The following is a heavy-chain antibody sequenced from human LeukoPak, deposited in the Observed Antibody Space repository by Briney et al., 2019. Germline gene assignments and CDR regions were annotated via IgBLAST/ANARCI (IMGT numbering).Heavy chain of an antibody. CDR3: ATAPGSGTGGYNWFDP. CDR2: FDPEDGET. Sequence: GASVKVSCKVSGYTLTELSMHWVRQAPGKGLEWMGGFDPEDGETIYAQKFQGRVTMTEDTSTDTAYMELSSLRSEDTAVYYCATAPGSGTGGYNWFDPWGQGTLVTVSS. V-gene: IGHV1-24*01. CDR1: GYTLTELS. J-gene: IGHJ5*02. D-gene: IGHD1-7*01.